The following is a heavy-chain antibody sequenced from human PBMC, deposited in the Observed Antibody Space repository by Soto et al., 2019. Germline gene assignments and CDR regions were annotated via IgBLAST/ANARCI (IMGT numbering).Heavy chain of an antibody. V-gene: IGHV3-30-3*01. Sequence: QVQLVESGGGVVQPGRSLRLSCAASGFTFSSYAMHWVRQAPGKGLEWVAVISYDGSYKYYADSVKGRFTISRDNSKNTLYLQMNSLRAEDTAVYYCARDRDTAMVIRYYYGMDVWGQGTTVTVSS. D-gene: IGHD5-18*01. CDR1: GFTFSSYA. CDR2: ISYDGSYK. CDR3: ARDRDTAMVIRYYYGMDV. J-gene: IGHJ6*02.